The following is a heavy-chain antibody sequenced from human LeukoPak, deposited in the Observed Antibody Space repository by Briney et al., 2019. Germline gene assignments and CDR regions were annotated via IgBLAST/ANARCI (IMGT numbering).Heavy chain of an antibody. Sequence: GGSLRLSCAASGFTFSSYWMHWVRQAPGKGLVWVSRINSDGSSTSYADSVKGRFTVSRDNAKNTLYLQMNSLRAEDTAVYSCARVPKWELLDAFDIWGQGTMVTVSS. J-gene: IGHJ3*02. CDR3: ARVPKWELLDAFDI. V-gene: IGHV3-74*01. D-gene: IGHD1-26*01. CDR1: GFTFSSYW. CDR2: INSDGSST.